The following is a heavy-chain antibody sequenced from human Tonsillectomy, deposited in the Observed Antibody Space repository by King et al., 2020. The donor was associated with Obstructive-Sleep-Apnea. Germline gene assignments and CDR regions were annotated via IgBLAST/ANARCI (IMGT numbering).Heavy chain of an antibody. V-gene: IGHV5-10-1*01. D-gene: IGHD3-10*01. Sequence: QLVQSGAELKKPGESLTISCQGSGYIFTNYWISWVRQMPGKGLEWMGRIDPSDSYINSNPSFRGHVTFSADKSINTAFLKWTSLQASDTAIYYCARTFASGSYTTSWGQGTLVTVSS. J-gene: IGHJ5*02. CDR2: IDPSDSYI. CDR3: ARTFASGSYTTS. CDR1: GYIFTNYW.